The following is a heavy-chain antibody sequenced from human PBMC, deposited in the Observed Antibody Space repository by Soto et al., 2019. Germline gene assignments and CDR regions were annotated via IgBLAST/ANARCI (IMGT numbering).Heavy chain of an antibody. V-gene: IGHV1-18*01. D-gene: IGHD3-10*01. CDR3: AREGYYGSGSADY. CDR2: ISAYNGNT. CDR1: GYTLNRYG. Sequence: QVQLVQSGAEVKKPGASVKVSCKASGYTLNRYGISWVRQAPGQGLEWMGWISAYNGNTNYAQKIQGRVTMTKDTSTSPAYMELRSLRSADTVVYYGAREGYYGSGSADYWGQGNLVTVSS. J-gene: IGHJ4*02.